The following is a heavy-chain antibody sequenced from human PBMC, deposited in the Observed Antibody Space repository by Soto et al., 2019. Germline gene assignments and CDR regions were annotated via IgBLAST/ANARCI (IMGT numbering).Heavy chain of an antibody. CDR1: GFTFSSYE. V-gene: IGHV3-48*03. CDR3: ARDNDFWSGYYVGHSSYGIDA. CDR2: ISSSGSTI. D-gene: IGHD3-3*01. Sequence: VGSLRLACAASGFTFSSYEMNWVRQAPGKGLEWVSYISSSGSTIYYADSVKGRFTISRDNAKNSLYLQMNSLRAEDTAVYYCARDNDFWSGYYVGHSSYGIDAWGPGTPVTVSS. J-gene: IGHJ6*02.